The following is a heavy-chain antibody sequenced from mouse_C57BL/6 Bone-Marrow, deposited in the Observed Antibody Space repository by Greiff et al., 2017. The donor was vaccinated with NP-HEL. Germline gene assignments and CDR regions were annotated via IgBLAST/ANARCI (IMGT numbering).Heavy chain of an antibody. CDR1: GYAFSSYW. D-gene: IGHD1-1*01. Sequence: QVQLKESGAELVKPGASVKISCKASGYAFSSYWMNWVKQRPGKGLEWIGQIYPGDGDTNYNGKFKGKATLTADKSSSTAYMQLSSLTSEDSAVYFCARRGFTTVVAGGMDYWGQGTSVTVSS. V-gene: IGHV1-80*01. CDR2: IYPGDGDT. J-gene: IGHJ4*01. CDR3: ARRGFTTVVAGGMDY.